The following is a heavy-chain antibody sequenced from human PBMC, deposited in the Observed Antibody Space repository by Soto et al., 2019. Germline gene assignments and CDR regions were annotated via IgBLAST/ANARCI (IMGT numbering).Heavy chain of an antibody. CDR1: GFIFTSYG. Sequence: QVQLVESGGGVVQPGRSLRLSCAASGFIFTSYGMHWVRQAPGKGLEWMALILHDGSAEHYADSVKGRFTISRDNSKNTLYLQMNSLTAEDTAVYYCARSRDGYSFYFYYGMDGWGQGTTVTVSS. CDR2: ILHDGSAE. D-gene: IGHD4-4*01. J-gene: IGHJ6*02. V-gene: IGHV3-30*03. CDR3: ARSRDGYSFYFYYGMDG.